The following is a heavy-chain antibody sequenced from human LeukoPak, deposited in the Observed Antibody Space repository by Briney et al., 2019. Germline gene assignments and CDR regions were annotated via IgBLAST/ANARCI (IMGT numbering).Heavy chain of an antibody. V-gene: IGHV4-31*02. Sequence: SQTLSLTCTVSGDSISSRDSYWSWIRQYPGKALEWIGFIYSSGTTNYSPSLRSRVTLSVDTSQNQFFLWLTSVTDADTATYYCVRNTDGRSNGDYWGQGTLVTVSS. J-gene: IGHJ4*02. CDR3: VRNTDGRSNGDY. D-gene: IGHD1-1*01. CDR1: GDSISSRDSY. CDR2: IYSSGTT.